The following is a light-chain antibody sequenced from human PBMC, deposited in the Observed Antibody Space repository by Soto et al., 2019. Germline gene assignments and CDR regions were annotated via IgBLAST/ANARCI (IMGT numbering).Light chain of an antibody. J-gene: IGKJ2*01. CDR2: GAS. Sequence: DIQMTQSPSTLSASVGDRVTITCRASQSISSWLAWYQQKQGKAPKLLVYGASTLQSGVPSRFGGSGSGTEFTLTISSLQPDDFATYYCQQYDTYSPFTFGQGTKLEIK. CDR1: QSISSW. V-gene: IGKV1-5*01. CDR3: QQYDTYSPFT.